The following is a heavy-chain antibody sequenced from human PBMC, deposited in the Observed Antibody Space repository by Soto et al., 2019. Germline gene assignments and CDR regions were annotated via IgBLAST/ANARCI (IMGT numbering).Heavy chain of an antibody. CDR3: ASPSPSTTGLGAFDY. Sequence: SVKVSCKASGGTFSSYAISWVRQAPGQGLEWMGGIIPIFGTANYAQKFQGRVTITADESTSTAYMELSSLRSEDTAVYYCASPSPSTTGLGAFDYWGQGTLVTVSS. V-gene: IGHV1-69*13. CDR2: IIPIFGTA. D-gene: IGHD1-1*01. CDR1: GGTFSSYA. J-gene: IGHJ4*02.